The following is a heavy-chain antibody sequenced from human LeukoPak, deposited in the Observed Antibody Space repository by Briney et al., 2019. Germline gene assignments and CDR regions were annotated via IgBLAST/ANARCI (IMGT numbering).Heavy chain of an antibody. V-gene: IGHV3-11*01. J-gene: IGHJ4*02. CDR3: ARVSEGAMIVVEYHLDY. D-gene: IGHD3-22*01. CDR1: GFTFSDYY. Sequence: GGSLRLSCAASGFTFSDYYMSWIRQAPGKGLEWVSYISSSGSTIYYADSVKGRFTISRDNAKNSLYLQMNSLRAEDTAVYYFARVSEGAMIVVEYHLDYWGQGTLVTVS. CDR2: ISSSGSTI.